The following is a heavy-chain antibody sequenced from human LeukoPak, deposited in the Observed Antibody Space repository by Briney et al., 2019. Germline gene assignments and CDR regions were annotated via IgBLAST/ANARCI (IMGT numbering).Heavy chain of an antibody. CDR3: ARGVRSGYDYLSWLDP. CDR1: GGAVSSSA. D-gene: IGHD5-12*01. Sequence: SVKVSCKAFGGAVSSSALSWVRQAPGQGLEWIGGFLLNFNTAEYAQNFQGRLTITADRATKTSYMELSSLRSDDTAVYYCARGVRSGYDYLSWLDPWGQGTLVTVSS. J-gene: IGHJ5*02. V-gene: IGHV1-69*06. CDR2: FLLNFNTA.